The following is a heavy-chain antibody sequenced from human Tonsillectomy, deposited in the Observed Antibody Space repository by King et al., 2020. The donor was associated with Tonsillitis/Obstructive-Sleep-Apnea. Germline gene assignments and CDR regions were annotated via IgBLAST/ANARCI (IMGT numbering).Heavy chain of an antibody. D-gene: IGHD1-1*01. V-gene: IGHV3-73*01. Sequence: VQLVESGGGLVQPGGSLKLSCAASGFTLSGSAFHWVRQPSGKGLEWVGRVRNKANFYATSYAASVKGRFTISRDDSKNMAYLQMNSLKTEDTAVYYCTRLDPTVAGRGGFDYWGQGTLVSVSS. CDR3: TRLDPTVAGRGGFDY. J-gene: IGHJ4*02. CDR1: GFTLSGSA. CDR2: VRNKANFYAT.